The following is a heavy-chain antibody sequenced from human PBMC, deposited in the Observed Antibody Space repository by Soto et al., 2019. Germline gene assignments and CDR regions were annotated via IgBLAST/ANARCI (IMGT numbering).Heavy chain of an antibody. D-gene: IGHD3-10*01. Sequence: EVHLLESGGGLVQPGGSLRLSCAASGFTFSSNVMSWVRQAPGKGLEWVSGISTGGGSTDYADSVKGRFTISRDNSNSTLYLEMDSLSAEDTAVYYCAKQRADFGSGSDTFFLDNWGRGTLVTVSS. CDR1: GFTFSSNV. V-gene: IGHV3-23*01. CDR3: AKQRADFGSGSDTFFLDN. CDR2: ISTGGGST. J-gene: IGHJ4*02.